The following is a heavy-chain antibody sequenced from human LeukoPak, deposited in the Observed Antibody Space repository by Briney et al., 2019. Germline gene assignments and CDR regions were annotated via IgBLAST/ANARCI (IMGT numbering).Heavy chain of an antibody. D-gene: IGHD5-18*01. CDR3: ARTTEGGYSYGYFYYYYMDV. CDR1: GGSLSSYY. CDR2: IYYSGGT. V-gene: IGHV4-59*01. Sequence: SETLSLTCTVSGGSLSSYYWGWLRQPPGKGLEWIGYIYYSGGTNYNSSLKSRVTISVDTSKNQFSLKLSSVTAADTAVYYCARTTEGGYSYGYFYYYYMDVWGKGTTVTISS. J-gene: IGHJ6*03.